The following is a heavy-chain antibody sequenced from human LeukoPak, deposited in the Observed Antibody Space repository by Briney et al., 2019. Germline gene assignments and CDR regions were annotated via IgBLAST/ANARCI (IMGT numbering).Heavy chain of an antibody. CDR2: FIPILGIA. V-gene: IGHV1-69*02. Sequence: SVKVSCKASGGTFSSYSISWVRQAPGQGLEWMGRFIPILGIANYAQKFQGRVTITADKSTSTAYMELSSLRSEDTAVYYCARSYYYDSSGSLYGMDVWGQGTTVTVSS. CDR1: GGTFSSYS. J-gene: IGHJ6*02. D-gene: IGHD3-22*01. CDR3: ARSYYYDSSGSLYGMDV.